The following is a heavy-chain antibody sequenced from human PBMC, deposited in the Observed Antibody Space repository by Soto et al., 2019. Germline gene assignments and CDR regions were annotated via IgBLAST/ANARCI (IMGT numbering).Heavy chain of an antibody. Sequence: ASVKVSRKASGYTFTIYAMHLVRPAPGQKLEWMGWINAGNGNTKYSQKFQGRVTITRDTSASTAYMELSSLRSEDTAVYYCARDYYYYDSSGYYYAIYFQHWGQGTLVTVSS. CDR1: GYTFTIYA. V-gene: IGHV1-3*01. CDR3: ARDYYYYDSSGYYYAIYFQH. D-gene: IGHD3-22*01. J-gene: IGHJ1*01. CDR2: INAGNGNT.